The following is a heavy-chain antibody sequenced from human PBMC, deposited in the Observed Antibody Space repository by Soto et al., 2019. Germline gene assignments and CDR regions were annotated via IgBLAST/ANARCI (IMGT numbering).Heavy chain of an antibody. CDR1: GGSISSSSYY. J-gene: IGHJ4*02. V-gene: IGHV4-39*01. CDR3: ARHRGYYDILTGYYTELNFDY. CDR2: IYYSGTT. D-gene: IGHD3-9*01. Sequence: SETLSLTCTVSGGSISSSSYYWGWIRQPPGKGLEWIGSIYYSGTTYYNPSLKSRVTISVDTPKNQFSLKLSSVTAADTAVYYCARHRGYYDILTGYYTELNFDYWGQGTLVTVSS.